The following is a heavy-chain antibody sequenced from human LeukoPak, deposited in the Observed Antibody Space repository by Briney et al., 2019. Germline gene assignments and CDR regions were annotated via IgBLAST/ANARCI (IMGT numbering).Heavy chain of an antibody. CDR2: ISYDGSNK. CDR3: ARDRGSSGYYNDY. CDR1: GFTFSSYA. Sequence: GGSLRLSCAASGFTFSSYAMHWVRQAPGKGLEWVADISYDGSNKYYADSVKGRFTISRDNSKNTLYLQMNSLRAEDTAVYYCARDRGSSGYYNDYWGQGTLVTVSS. D-gene: IGHD3-22*01. V-gene: IGHV3-30-3*01. J-gene: IGHJ4*02.